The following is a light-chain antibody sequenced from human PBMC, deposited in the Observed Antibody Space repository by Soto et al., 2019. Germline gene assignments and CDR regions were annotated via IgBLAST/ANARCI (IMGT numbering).Light chain of an antibody. CDR2: KAS. V-gene: IGKV1-5*03. J-gene: IGKJ4*02. CDR1: QSISTW. CDR3: QQYNRYPLT. Sequence: DIQMTQSPSTLSASIGDRVIITCRASQSISTWLAWFQQKRGKAPKVLIYKASTLESGVPSRFSGRGSGTEFPLTISSLQPDDFATYYCQQYNRYPLTFGGGTKVEIK.